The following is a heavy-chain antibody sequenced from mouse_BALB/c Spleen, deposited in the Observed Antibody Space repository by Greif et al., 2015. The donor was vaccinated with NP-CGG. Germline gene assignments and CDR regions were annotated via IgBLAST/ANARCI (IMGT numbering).Heavy chain of an antibody. V-gene: IGHV14-3*02. CDR3: ARSGLRLAMDY. CDR1: GFNIKDTY. J-gene: IGHJ4*01. Sequence: VQLQQSGAELVKPGASVKLSCTASGFNIKDTYMHWVKQRPEQGLEWIGRIDPANGNTKYDPKFQGKATITADTSSNTAYLQLSSLTSEDTAVYYCARSGLRLAMDYWGQGTSVTVSS. D-gene: IGHD3-2*02. CDR2: IDPANGNT.